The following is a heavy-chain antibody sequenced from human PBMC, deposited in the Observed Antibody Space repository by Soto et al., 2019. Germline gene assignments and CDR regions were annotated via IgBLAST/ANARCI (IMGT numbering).Heavy chain of an antibody. CDR2: ISSSSSYI. CDR1: GFTFSSYS. D-gene: IGHD1-26*01. Sequence: EVQLVESGGGLVKPGGSLRLSCAASGFTFSSYSMNWVRQAPGKGLEWVSSISSSSSYIYYADSVKGRFTISRDNAKNSLYLQMNSLRAEDTAVYYCARVRSPGGWDYYFDYWGQGTLVTVSS. J-gene: IGHJ4*02. CDR3: ARVRSPGGWDYYFDY. V-gene: IGHV3-21*01.